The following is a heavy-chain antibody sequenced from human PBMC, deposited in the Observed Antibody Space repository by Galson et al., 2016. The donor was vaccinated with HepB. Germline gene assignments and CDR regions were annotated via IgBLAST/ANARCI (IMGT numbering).Heavy chain of an antibody. CDR1: GGSISPFF. D-gene: IGHD4-23*01. V-gene: IGHV4-59*01. Sequence: SETLSLTCTVSGGSISPFFWSWIRQPPGKGLGWIAYIYYSGTTNYNPSLNSRVTISLDTSKSQFSLKVTSVTAADTAVYYCARSYGGYAFDIWGQGTMVTVSS. CDR2: IYYSGTT. J-gene: IGHJ3*02. CDR3: ARSYGGYAFDI.